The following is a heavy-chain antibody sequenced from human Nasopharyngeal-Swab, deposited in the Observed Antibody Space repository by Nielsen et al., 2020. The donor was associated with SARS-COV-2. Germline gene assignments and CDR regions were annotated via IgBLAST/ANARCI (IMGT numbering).Heavy chain of an antibody. J-gene: IGHJ6*04. V-gene: IGHV4-31*02. CDR3: ARGFVGAYYDSNLDV. D-gene: IGHD3-22*01. CDR2: IYYSGST. Sequence: WMRQPPGKGLEWIGYIYYSGSTYYNPSLKSRVTISVDTSKNQFSLKLSSVTAADTAVYYCARGFVGAYYDSNLDVWGKGTTVTVSS.